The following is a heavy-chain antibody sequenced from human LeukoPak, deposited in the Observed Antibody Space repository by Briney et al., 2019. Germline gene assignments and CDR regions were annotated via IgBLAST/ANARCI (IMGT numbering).Heavy chain of an antibody. J-gene: IGHJ4*02. CDR2: IKQDGSEK. CDR3: ARASYRPFDY. D-gene: IGHD1-26*01. V-gene: IGHV3-7*03. CDR1: GFTFSSYW. Sequence: GGSLRLSCEASGFTFSSYWMNWVRQAPGKGLEWVAYIKQDGSEKYYVDSVKCRFTVSRGNARNSLYLQMNSLRAGDTAVYYCARASYRPFDYWGQGTLVTVSS.